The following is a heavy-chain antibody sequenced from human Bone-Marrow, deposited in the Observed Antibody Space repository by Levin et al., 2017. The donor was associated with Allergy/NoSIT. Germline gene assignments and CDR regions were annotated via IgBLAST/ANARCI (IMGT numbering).Heavy chain of an antibody. CDR2: ISFDGDHQ. V-gene: IGHV3-30*03. CDR3: ATARSDFWGGYPPRDKHRRCFDS. Sequence: GGSLRLSCDASGFIFSTYGMHWVRQAPGRGLEWVAVISFDGDHQFYADSVKGRFTISRDNSRNTLYLQMDNLRIDDSAVYYCATARSDFWGGYPPRDKHRRCFDSWGQGTLVTVSS. J-gene: IGHJ4*02. D-gene: IGHD3-3*01. CDR1: GFIFSTYG.